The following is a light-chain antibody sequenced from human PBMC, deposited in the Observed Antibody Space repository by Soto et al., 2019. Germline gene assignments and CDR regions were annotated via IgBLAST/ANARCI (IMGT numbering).Light chain of an antibody. CDR1: SSEIGGYDY. V-gene: IGLV2-14*03. CDR3: SSYATSSTLDV. CDR2: DVS. Sequence: ALTQPASVSGSSGQSITISCTGTSSEIGGYDYVSWYQHHPGKAPRLILYDVSNRPSGVSNRFSGSKSGNTASLTISGLQAEDEAEYYCSSYATSSTLDVFGTGTKVTVL. J-gene: IGLJ1*01.